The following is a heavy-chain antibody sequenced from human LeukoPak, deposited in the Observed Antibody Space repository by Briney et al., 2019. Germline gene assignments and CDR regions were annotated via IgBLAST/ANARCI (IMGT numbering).Heavy chain of an antibody. D-gene: IGHD2/OR15-2a*01. CDR2: INTNTGNP. CDR3: ARLGLPFFYYYMDV. J-gene: IGHJ6*03. V-gene: IGHV7-4-1*02. CDR1: GYTFSSYA. Sequence: ASVKVSCKASGYTFSSYAMNWVPQAPGQGLEWMGWINTNTGNPTYAQGFIGRFVFSLDTSVSTAYLQISSLKAEDTAVYYCARLGLPFFYYYMDVWGKGTTVTISS.